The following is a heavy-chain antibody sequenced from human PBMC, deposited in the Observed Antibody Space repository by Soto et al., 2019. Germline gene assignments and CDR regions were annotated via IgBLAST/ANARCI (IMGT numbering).Heavy chain of an antibody. D-gene: IGHD6-13*01. CDR3: ARDGVAAFDY. J-gene: IGHJ4*02. V-gene: IGHV3-33*08. CDR1: GFTFDTFA. CDR2: IWYDGSNK. Sequence: PGGSLRLSCAASGFTFDTFAMSWVRQAPGEGLEWVAVIWYDGSNKYYADSVKGRFTISRDNSKNTLYLQMNSLRAEDTAVYYCARDGVAAFDYWGQGALVTVSS.